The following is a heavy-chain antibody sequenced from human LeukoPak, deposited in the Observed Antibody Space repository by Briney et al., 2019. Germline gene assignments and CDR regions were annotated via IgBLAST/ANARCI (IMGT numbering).Heavy chain of an antibody. J-gene: IGHJ6*02. D-gene: IGHD2-21*01. V-gene: IGHV4-39*01. CDR3: ARFPIAKRAMDL. CDR1: GDSISRGDSY. CDR2: IYYVGSP. Sequence: SETLSLTCSVSGDSISRGDSYWGWIRQFPGKGLEGLGSIYYVGSPYNNPSLNSRRVTMSVDTPKNQFSLKLTSVTAADTAVYFCARFPIAKRAMDLWGHGTTVTVSS.